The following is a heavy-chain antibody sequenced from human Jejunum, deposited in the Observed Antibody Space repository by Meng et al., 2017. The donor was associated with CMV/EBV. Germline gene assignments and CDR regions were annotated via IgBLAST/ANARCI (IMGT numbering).Heavy chain of an antibody. J-gene: IGHJ4*02. CDR3: AHNDDRGYSPFDY. V-gene: IGHV2-5*02. CDR1: GFSLTTRGVG. Sequence: TFSGFSLTTRGVGVGWIRQPPGKALEWLALIYWDDDKRYSPSLKSRLNITKDTSKNQVVLTKTNMDPVDTATYYCAHNDDRGYSPFDYWGRGILVTVSS. D-gene: IGHD3-22*01. CDR2: IYWDDDK.